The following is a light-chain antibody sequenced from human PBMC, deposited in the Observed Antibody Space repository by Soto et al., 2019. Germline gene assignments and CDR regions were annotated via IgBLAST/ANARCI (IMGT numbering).Light chain of an antibody. CDR3: NSYTGSSTYV. J-gene: IGLJ1*01. Sequence: QSARTQPPSVSGSPGQSVAISCTGTSSVVGSYNRVSWYQQPPGAAPKLMIYEVSNRPSGVPDRFSGSKSGNTASLTISGLQAEDEADYYCNSYTGSSTYVFGTGTKVTVL. CDR2: EVS. V-gene: IGLV2-18*02. CDR1: SSVVGSYNR.